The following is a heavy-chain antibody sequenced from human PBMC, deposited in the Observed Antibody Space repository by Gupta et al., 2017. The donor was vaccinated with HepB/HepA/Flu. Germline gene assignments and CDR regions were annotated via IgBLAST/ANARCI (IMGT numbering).Heavy chain of an antibody. J-gene: IGHJ3*02. CDR2: INWNGGST. Sequence: EVQLVESGGGVVRPGGSLRLSCAASGFTFDDYGMSLVRQAPGKGLEWGSGINWNGGSTGYADSVKGRFTISRDNAKNSLFLQMNSLRAEDTALYYCARHANTGSTFGVVNDAFDIWGQGTMVTVSS. D-gene: IGHD3-3*01. CDR3: ARHANTGSTFGVVNDAFDI. V-gene: IGHV3-20*04. CDR1: GFTFDDYG.